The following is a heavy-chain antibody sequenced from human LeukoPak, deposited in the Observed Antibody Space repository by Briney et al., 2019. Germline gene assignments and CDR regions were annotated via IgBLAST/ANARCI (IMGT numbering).Heavy chain of an antibody. CDR3: ARESRYNYGPLVY. D-gene: IGHD5-18*01. CDR1: GFSFSDYY. Sequence: GGSLRLSCAASGFSFSDYYMSWIRQAPGKGLEWTPYMNNNGNTIYYADSVKGRFTISRDNANHLLYLQMNSLRAEDTAIYYCARESRYNYGPLVYWGQGTLVTVSS. J-gene: IGHJ4*02. V-gene: IGHV3-11*01. CDR2: MNNNGNTI.